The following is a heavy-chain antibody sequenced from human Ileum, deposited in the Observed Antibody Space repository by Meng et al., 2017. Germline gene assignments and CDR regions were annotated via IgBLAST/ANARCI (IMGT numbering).Heavy chain of an antibody. CDR3: ARSYCSSTSCQYYFDY. CDR1: GYTFSNYA. D-gene: IGHD2-2*01. Sequence: QVHLVQSGAEVKKPGASLKVSCQASGYTFSNYAIHWVRQAPGQRLEWMGWINAGDGTTKYSEKFQGRVSITRDTSASTGYMELSSLTSEDTAVYHCARSYCSSTSCQYYFDYWGQGTLVTVSS. J-gene: IGHJ4*02. CDR2: INAGDGTT. V-gene: IGHV1-3*01.